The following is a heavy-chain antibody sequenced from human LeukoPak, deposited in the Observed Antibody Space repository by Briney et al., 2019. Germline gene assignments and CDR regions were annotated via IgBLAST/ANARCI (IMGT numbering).Heavy chain of an antibody. CDR3: ARSSFCSGGTCYSGLDY. V-gene: IGHV1-18*01. CDR2: ISTYNANT. D-gene: IGHD2-15*01. CDR1: GYTFTSYD. J-gene: IGHJ4*02. Sequence: GASVKVSCKASGYTFTSYDISWVRQAPGQGLEWMGWISTYNANTNYAQKLQGRVTMTTDTSTSTAYMELRSLRSDDTAIYYCARSSFCSGGTCYSGLDYWGQGTLVTVSS.